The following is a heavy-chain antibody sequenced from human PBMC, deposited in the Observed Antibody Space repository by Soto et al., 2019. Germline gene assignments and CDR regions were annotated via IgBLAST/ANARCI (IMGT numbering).Heavy chain of an antibody. CDR3: ARAPAGYHNRVAGFDY. J-gene: IGHJ4*02. CDR2: IWYDGTDK. Sequence: QVQLVESGGGVVQPGRSLRLSCATSGFTFSSYGMHWVRQAPGKGPEWVAVIWYDGTDKDYVDSVKGRFTISRDNSKSTLHLQMDSLSAEDTAIYYCARAPAGYHNRVAGFDYWGQGALVTVTS. CDR1: GFTFSSYG. V-gene: IGHV3-33*01. D-gene: IGHD6-19*01.